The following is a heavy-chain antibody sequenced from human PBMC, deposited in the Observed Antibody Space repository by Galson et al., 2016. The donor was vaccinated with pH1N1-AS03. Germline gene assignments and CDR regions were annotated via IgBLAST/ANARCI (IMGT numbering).Heavy chain of an antibody. CDR1: GYTFTSYY. Sequence: SVKVSCKASGYTFTSYYLHWVRQAPGQGLEWMGLINPDTGSTNYAQKFQGRVTVTRDTSTSTVYMDLSSLRSEDTAVYYCARVLRRAGYNYPGGFDFWGQGTLVTVSS. V-gene: IGHV1-46*03. D-gene: IGHD5-24*01. CDR3: ARVLRRAGYNYPGGFDF. CDR2: INPDTGST. J-gene: IGHJ4*02.